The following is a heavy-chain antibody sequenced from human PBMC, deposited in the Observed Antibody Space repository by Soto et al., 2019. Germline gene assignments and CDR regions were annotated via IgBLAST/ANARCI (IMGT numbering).Heavy chain of an antibody. CDR1: GFIFNNAW. J-gene: IGHJ2*01. V-gene: IGHV3-15*01. CDR2: IKSRPDGGTA. Sequence: EVHLVESGGGLLEPGGSLRLSCAASGFIFNNAWMTWVRQAPGKGLEWVAHIKSRPDGGTADYAASVKGRFTISRDDSRYTLYLQMNSLRIEDTAVYYCTTAGPRDWYFNLWGRGTLVTVSS. CDR3: TTAGPRDWYFNL.